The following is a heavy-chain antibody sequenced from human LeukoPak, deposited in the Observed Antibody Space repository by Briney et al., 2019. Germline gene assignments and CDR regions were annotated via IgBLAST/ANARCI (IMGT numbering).Heavy chain of an antibody. CDR1: GYTLTELS. D-gene: IGHD6-13*01. J-gene: IGHJ5*02. CDR2: FDPEDGET. V-gene: IGHV1-24*01. CDR3: AVSSSWYECLPFDP. Sequence: GASVKVSCKVSGYTLTELSMHWVRQAPGKGLEWMGGFDPEDGETIYAQKFQGRVTMTEDTSTDTAYMELSSLRSEDTAVYYCAVSSSWYECLPFDPWGQGTLVTVSS.